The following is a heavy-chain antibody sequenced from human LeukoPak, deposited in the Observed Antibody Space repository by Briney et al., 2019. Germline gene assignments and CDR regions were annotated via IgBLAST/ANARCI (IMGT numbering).Heavy chain of an antibody. V-gene: IGHV3-7*03. Sequence: GGSLRLSCAASGFTFNKNWMTWVRQAPGKGLEWVADLDQDGNDRHYDYPVKGRFTISRDNAKNSLYLQMNSLRVEDTAMYYCAKEALGRAGHSYFDYWGQGALVTVSP. D-gene: IGHD3-16*01. CDR3: AKEALGRAGHSYFDY. CDR1: GFTFNKNW. J-gene: IGHJ4*02. CDR2: LDQDGNDR.